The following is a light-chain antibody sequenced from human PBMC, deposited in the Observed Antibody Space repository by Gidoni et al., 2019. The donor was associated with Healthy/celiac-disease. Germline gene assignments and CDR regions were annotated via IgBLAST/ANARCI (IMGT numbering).Light chain of an antibody. CDR1: QSISSY. CDR3: QQSYSTLSIT. Sequence: DIQMTQSPSSLSASVGDRVTITCRASQSISSYLNWYQQKPGKAPKLLIYAASSLQSGVTSRFSGSGSGTDFTLTISSLQPEDFATYYCQQSYSTLSITFGQXTQLEIK. CDR2: AAS. J-gene: IGKJ5*01. V-gene: IGKV1-39*01.